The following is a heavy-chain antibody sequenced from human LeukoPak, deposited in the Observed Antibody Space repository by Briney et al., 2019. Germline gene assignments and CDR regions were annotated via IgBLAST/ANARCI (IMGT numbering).Heavy chain of an antibody. J-gene: IGHJ5*02. CDR2: IYWDDDK. Sequence: SGPTLVKPTQTLTLTCTFSGFSLSTSGVGVGWIRQPPGKALEWLALIYWDDDKRYSPSLKSRLTITKDTSKNQVVLTMTNMDPVDTATYYCAHRPPRVYYYGSGSPRSPLRGFDPWGQGTLVTVSS. V-gene: IGHV2-5*02. CDR3: AHRPPRVYYYGSGSPRSPLRGFDP. D-gene: IGHD3-10*01. CDR1: GFSLSTSGVG.